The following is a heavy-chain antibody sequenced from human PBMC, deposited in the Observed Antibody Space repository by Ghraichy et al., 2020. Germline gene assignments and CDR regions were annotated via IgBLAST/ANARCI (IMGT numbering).Heavy chain of an antibody. J-gene: IGHJ4*02. Sequence: GGSLRLSCAASGFSVSSNYMSWVRQAPGKGLEWVSVIYSGGSTYYADSVKGRFTISRDNSKNTLYLQMNSLRAEDTAVYYCARDPNPYYYGSGSYIYWGQGTLVTVSS. V-gene: IGHV3-66*01. CDR2: IYSGGST. CDR3: ARDPNPYYYGSGSYIY. CDR1: GFSVSSNY. D-gene: IGHD3-10*01.